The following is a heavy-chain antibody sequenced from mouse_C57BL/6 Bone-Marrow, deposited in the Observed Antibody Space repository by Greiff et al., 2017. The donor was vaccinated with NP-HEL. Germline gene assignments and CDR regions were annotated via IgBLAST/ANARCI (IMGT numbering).Heavy chain of an antibody. CDR1: GFSLTSYG. CDR2: IWGGGST. Sequence: VKLQESGPGLVAPSQSLSITCTVSGFSLTSYGVDWVRQPPGKGLEWLGVIWGGGSTNYNSALMSRLSISKDNSKSQVFLKMNSLQTDDTAMYYCAKLYGSSPYYYAMDYWGQGTSVTVSS. J-gene: IGHJ4*01. V-gene: IGHV2-9*01. D-gene: IGHD1-1*01. CDR3: AKLYGSSPYYYAMDY.